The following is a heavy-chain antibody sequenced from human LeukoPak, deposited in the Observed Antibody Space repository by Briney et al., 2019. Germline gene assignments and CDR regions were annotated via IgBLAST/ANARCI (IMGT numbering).Heavy chain of an antibody. J-gene: IGHJ4*02. CDR3: AREMEGDYGSGTFFDL. D-gene: IGHD3-10*01. V-gene: IGHV3-11*01. CDR1: EFVFSDYY. Sequence: GGSLRLSCAASEFVFSDYYMSWIRQAPGKGLEWVSYISDSGSTIYYADSVKGRFTISRDNVKNSLYLQMDGLRAEDTAVYYCAREMEGDYGSGTFFDLWGQGNMVTVSS. CDR2: ISDSGSTI.